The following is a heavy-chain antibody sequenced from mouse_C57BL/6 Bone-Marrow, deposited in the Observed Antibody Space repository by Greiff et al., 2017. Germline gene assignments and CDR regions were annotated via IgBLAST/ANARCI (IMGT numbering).Heavy chain of an antibody. V-gene: IGHV14-4*01. CDR1: GFNIKDDY. CDR3: TTVEWLRRGYFDV. J-gene: IGHJ1*03. D-gene: IGHD2-2*01. Sequence: VQLQQSGAELVRPGASVKLSCTASGFNIKDDYMHWVKQRPEQGLEWIGWIDPENGDTEYASKFQGKATITADTTSNTAYLQLSRLTSEDTAVYYCTTVEWLRRGYFDVWGTGTTVTVSS. CDR2: IDPENGDT.